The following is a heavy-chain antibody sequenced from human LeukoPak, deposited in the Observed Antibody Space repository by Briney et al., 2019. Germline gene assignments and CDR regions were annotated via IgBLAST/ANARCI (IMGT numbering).Heavy chain of an antibody. CDR3: ARGGYYGPGNDFRFDP. Sequence: SETLSLTCTVSGYSISSGYYWGWIRQPPGKGLEWIGSIYHSGSTYYNPSLKSRVTISVDTSKNQFSLKLSSVTAADTAIYYCARGGYYGPGNDFRFDPWGQGTLVTVSS. D-gene: IGHD3-10*01. CDR1: GYSISSGYY. J-gene: IGHJ5*02. V-gene: IGHV4-38-2*02. CDR2: IYHSGST.